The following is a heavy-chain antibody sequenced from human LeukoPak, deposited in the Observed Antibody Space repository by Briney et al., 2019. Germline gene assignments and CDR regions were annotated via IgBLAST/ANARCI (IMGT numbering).Heavy chain of an antibody. V-gene: IGHV1-8*01. Sequence: ASVKVSCKASGYTFTSYDINWVRQATGQGLEWMGWMNPNSGNTGYAQKFQGRVTVTRNTSISTAYMELSSLRSEDTAVYYCARGVQGPLGDWFDPWGQGTLVTVSS. J-gene: IGHJ5*02. D-gene: IGHD1-1*01. CDR2: MNPNSGNT. CDR3: ARGVQGPLGDWFDP. CDR1: GYTFTSYD.